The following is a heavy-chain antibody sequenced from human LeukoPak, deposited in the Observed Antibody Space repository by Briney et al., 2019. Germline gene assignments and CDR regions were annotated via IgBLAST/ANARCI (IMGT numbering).Heavy chain of an antibody. CDR2: IYSGGGT. D-gene: IGHD6-13*01. CDR3: ARGNFGYHSSWSFDP. V-gene: IGHV3-66*01. J-gene: IGHJ5*02. Sequence: GGSLRLSCAASGFTVTSNYMTWVRQAPGKGLEWVSVIYSGGGTNYADSVKGRFTISRDNSKNTLYLQMTSLRAEDTALYYCARGNFGYHSSWSFDPWGQGALVTVSS. CDR1: GFTVTSNY.